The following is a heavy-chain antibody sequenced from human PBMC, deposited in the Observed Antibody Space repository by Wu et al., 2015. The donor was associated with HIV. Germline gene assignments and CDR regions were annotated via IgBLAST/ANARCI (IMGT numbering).Heavy chain of an antibody. Sequence: QVQLVQSGAEVKKPGASVKLSCKASGYTFTDYYIHWMRQAPGQGLEWMGIINPSGGSTSHAQKFQGRVTMTRDTSTSTVYMELRSLRSEDTAVYYCATIQRLVKDLDSWGQGTPVTVSS. CDR2: INPSGGST. CDR1: GYTFTDYY. CDR3: ATIQRLVKDLDS. J-gene: IGHJ4*02. V-gene: IGHV1-46*01. D-gene: IGHD6-25*01.